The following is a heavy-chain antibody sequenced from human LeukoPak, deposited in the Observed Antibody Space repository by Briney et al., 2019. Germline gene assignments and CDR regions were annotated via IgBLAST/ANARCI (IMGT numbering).Heavy chain of an antibody. CDR2: IIPIFGTA. CDR1: GGTFSSYA. CDR3: ARNWDYYYYGMDV. D-gene: IGHD3-16*01. V-gene: IGHV1-69*13. Sequence: GASVTVSCTASGGTFSSYAISWVRQAPGQGLEWMGGIIPIFGTANYAQKFQGRVTITADESTSTAYMELSSLRSEDTAVYYCARNWDYYYYGMDVWGQGTTVTVSS. J-gene: IGHJ6*02.